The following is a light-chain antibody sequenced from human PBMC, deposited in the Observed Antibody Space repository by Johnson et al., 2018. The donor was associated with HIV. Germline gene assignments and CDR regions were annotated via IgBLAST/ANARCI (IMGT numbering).Light chain of an antibody. V-gene: IGLV1-51*01. Sequence: QSVLTQPPSVSAAPGQRVTISCSGSSSNIGNNYVSWYQQLPGTAPKLLIYDNHKRPSGIPDRFSGSKSCTSATLGITGLQTGDEADYYCGTWDTSLSAGVFGTGTKVTVL. CDR2: DNH. CDR1: SSNIGNNY. CDR3: GTWDTSLSAGV. J-gene: IGLJ1*01.